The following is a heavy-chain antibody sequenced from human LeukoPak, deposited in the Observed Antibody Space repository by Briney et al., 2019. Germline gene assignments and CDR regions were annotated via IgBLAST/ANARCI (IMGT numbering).Heavy chain of an antibody. V-gene: IGHV5-51*01. Sequence: GESLKISCKGSGYRFTSYWIGWVRQMPGKGLEWMGIIYPDDSDTRYSPSFQGQVTISADTSSRTTYLQWSSLKASDTAVYYCARGTAGIFGVATPFDYWGQGTLVTVSS. J-gene: IGHJ4*02. CDR3: ARGTAGIFGVATPFDY. CDR1: GYRFTSYW. CDR2: IYPDDSDT. D-gene: IGHD3-3*01.